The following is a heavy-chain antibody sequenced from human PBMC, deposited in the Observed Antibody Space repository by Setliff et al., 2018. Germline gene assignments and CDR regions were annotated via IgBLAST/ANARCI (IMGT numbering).Heavy chain of an antibody. V-gene: IGHV4-61*09. J-gene: IGHJ6*03. D-gene: IGHD3-10*01. CDR2: IYTSGTT. CDR1: GGSISSGSYY. CDR3: ARSNMGNYYDSGRYYYYYYMDV. Sequence: SETLSLTCSVSGGSISSGSYYWTWIRQPAGKGLEWIGHIYTSGTTKYNPSLKSRVTISVDASKNQFFLKLTSVTAADTAVYYCARSNMGNYYDSGRYYYYYYMDVWGKGTTVTVS.